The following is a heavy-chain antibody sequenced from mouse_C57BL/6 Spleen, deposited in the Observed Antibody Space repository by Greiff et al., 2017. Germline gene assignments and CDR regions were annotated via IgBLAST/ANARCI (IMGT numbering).Heavy chain of an antibody. J-gene: IGHJ4*01. CDR2: ISSGGSYT. CDR3: ANYYGSYAMDY. D-gene: IGHD1-1*01. CDR1: GFTFSSYG. Sequence: EVKLMESGGDLVKPGGSLKLSCAASGFTFSSYGMSWVRQTPDKRLEWVATISSGGSYTYYPDSVKGKFTFTRDKTKNTLYLQMSSLKSEDTAMYYCANYYGSYAMDYWGQGTSVTVSS. V-gene: IGHV5-6*01.